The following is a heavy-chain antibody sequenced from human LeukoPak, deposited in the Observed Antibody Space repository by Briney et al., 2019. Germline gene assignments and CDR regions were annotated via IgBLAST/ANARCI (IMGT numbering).Heavy chain of an antibody. CDR1: GFTFSSYG. Sequence: GGSLRLSCAASGFTFSSYGMHWVRQAPGKGLEWVAVISYDGSNKYYADSVKGRFTISRDNSKNTLYLQMNSLRAEDTAVYYCAPLSWSAGELGWGQGTMVTVSS. D-gene: IGHD6-13*01. V-gene: IGHV3-30*03. CDR2: ISYDGSNK. J-gene: IGHJ3*01. CDR3: APLSWSAGELG.